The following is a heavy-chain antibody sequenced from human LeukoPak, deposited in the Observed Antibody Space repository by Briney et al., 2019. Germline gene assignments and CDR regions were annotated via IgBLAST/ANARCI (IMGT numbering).Heavy chain of an antibody. CDR3: ARDPLDSSDAVCDY. CDR1: GFTFDSYW. CDR2: INSDGSST. Sequence: GGSLRLSCAASGFTFDSYWMSWVRQAPGKGLVWVSRINSDGSSTSYADSVKGRFTISRDNAKNTLYLQMNSLRAEDTAVYYCARDPLDSSDAVCDYWGQGTLVTVSS. J-gene: IGHJ4*02. V-gene: IGHV3-74*01. D-gene: IGHD3-22*01.